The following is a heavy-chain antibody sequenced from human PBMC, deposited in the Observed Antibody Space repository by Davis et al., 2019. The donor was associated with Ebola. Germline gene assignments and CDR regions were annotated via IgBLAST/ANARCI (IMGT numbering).Heavy chain of an antibody. J-gene: IGHJ4*02. V-gene: IGHV4-34*01. CDR3: ARRGRFGGYYFDY. D-gene: IGHD3-10*01. Sequence: MPSETLSLTCAAYGGSFSGYYWSWTCQPPGKGLEWTGEINHSGSTNYNPTLKSRVTISVDTSKNQFSLKLSSVTAADTAVYYCARRGRFGGYYFDYWGQGTLVTVSS. CDR1: GGSFSGYY. CDR2: INHSGST.